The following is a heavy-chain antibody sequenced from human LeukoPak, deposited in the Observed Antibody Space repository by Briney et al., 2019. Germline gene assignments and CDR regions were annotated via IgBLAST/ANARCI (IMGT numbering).Heavy chain of an antibody. Sequence: GGSLRLSCAASGFTFSNAWMSWVRQAPGKGLEWVGRIKSKTDGGTTDYAAPVKGRFTISRDDSKNTLYLQMNGLKTEDTAVYYCTTTPRGYCSSTSCYNIYWGQGTLVTVSS. D-gene: IGHD2-2*02. CDR2: IKSKTDGGTT. CDR1: GFTFSNAW. V-gene: IGHV3-15*01. CDR3: TTTPRGYCSSTSCYNIY. J-gene: IGHJ4*02.